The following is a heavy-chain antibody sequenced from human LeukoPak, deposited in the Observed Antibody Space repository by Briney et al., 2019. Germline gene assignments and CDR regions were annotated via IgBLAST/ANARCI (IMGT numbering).Heavy chain of an antibody. Sequence: GRSLRLSCAASGFNFRDYYMSWIRQAPGKGLEWVSYISSDGTYTNYADSVKGRFTISRDNSKNTLYLQMNSLRAEDTAVYYCARDQHSGYDYRSGYYYYGMDVWGQGTTVTVSS. CDR1: GFNFRDYY. CDR3: ARDQHSGYDYRSGYYYYGMDV. J-gene: IGHJ6*02. CDR2: ISSDGTYT. V-gene: IGHV3-11*06. D-gene: IGHD5-12*01.